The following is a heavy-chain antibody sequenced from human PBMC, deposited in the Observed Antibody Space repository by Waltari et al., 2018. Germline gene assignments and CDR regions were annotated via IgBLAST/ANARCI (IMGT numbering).Heavy chain of an antibody. J-gene: IGHJ4*02. CDR1: GFTFGDYA. D-gene: IGHD6-13*01. V-gene: IGHV3-49*04. CDR3: TRDYSSSWKRDY. Sequence: EVQLVESGGGLVQPGRSLRLSCTASGFTFGDYAMSWVRPAPGKGLEWVGFIRSKAYGGTTEYAASVKGRFTISRDDSKSIAYLQMNSLKTEDTAVYYCTRDYSSSWKRDYWGQGTLVTVSS. CDR2: IRSKAYGGTT.